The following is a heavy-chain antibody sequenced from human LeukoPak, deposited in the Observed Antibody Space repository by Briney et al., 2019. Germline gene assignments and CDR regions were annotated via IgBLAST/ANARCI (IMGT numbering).Heavy chain of an antibody. CDR1: GFIFSNFA. V-gene: IGHV3-33*01. D-gene: IGHD2-8*01. CDR3: ARDPCMGIWNGLDV. J-gene: IGHJ6*02. CDR2: IWHDGTEK. Sequence: GGSLRLSCAASGFIFSNFAMYWVRQAPGRGLEWVAVIWHDGTEKYCADSVKGRCTISRDNSKNTMYLQVNSLRAEDTALYYCARDPCMGIWNGLDVWGQGTTVTVSS.